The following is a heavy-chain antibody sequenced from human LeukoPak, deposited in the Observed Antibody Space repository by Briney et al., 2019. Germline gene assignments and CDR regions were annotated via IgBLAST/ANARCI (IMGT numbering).Heavy chain of an antibody. J-gene: IGHJ4*02. CDR2: IKQDGSEK. D-gene: IGHD3-22*01. CDR1: GFTFSNYW. CDR3: ARESSDYYSHFDY. Sequence: GGSLRLSCAASGFTFSNYWMSWVRQAPGKGLEWVANIKQDGSEKYYVDSVKGRFTISRDNAKNSLYLQMNSLRAEDTAVYYCARESSDYYSHFDYWGQGTLVTVSS. V-gene: IGHV3-7*01.